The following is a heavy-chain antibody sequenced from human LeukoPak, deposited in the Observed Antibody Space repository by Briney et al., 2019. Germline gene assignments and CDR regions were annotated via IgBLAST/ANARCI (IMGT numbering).Heavy chain of an antibody. V-gene: IGHV4-59*01. CDR1: GGSISSFY. Sequence: SETLSLTCTVSGGSISSFYWSWIRQPPGKGLEWIGYIYYSGNTNYNPSLKNRVTISVDTSKNQFSLKLSSVTAADTAVYYCVRDSRYGSGWFEDGLDFWGQGTTVTVSS. D-gene: IGHD6-13*01. CDR3: VRDSRYGSGWFEDGLDF. CDR2: IYYSGNT. J-gene: IGHJ6*02.